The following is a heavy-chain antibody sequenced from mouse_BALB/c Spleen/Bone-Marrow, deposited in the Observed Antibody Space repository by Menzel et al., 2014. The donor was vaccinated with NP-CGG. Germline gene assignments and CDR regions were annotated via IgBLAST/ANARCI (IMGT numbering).Heavy chain of an antibody. CDR2: IRNKANGYTT. Sequence: EVKLMESGGGLVQPGGSLRLFCATSGFTFTDYYMSWVRQPPGKALEWLGFIRNKANGYTTEYSASVKGRFTISRDNSQSILYLQMNTLRAEDSATYYCARDDYYAMDYWGQGTSVTVSS. V-gene: IGHV7-3*02. CDR1: GFTFTDYY. J-gene: IGHJ4*01. CDR3: ARDDYYAMDY.